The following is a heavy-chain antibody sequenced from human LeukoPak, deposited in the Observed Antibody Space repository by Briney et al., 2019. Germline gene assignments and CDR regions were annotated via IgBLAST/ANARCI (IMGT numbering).Heavy chain of an antibody. J-gene: IGHJ3*02. CDR1: GGSISSGAYS. V-gene: IGHV4-30-2*01. Sequence: SQTLSLTCAVSGGSISSGAYSWSWIRQPPGKGLEWIGNIYPSGSTYYNPSLKSRVTISVDRSKNQFSLKLTSVTAADTAVYYCASKIDAFDIWGQGTMVIVSS. CDR2: IYPSGST. CDR3: ASKIDAFDI.